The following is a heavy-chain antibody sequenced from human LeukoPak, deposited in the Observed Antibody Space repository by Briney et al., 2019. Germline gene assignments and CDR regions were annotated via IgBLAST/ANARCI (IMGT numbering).Heavy chain of an antibody. V-gene: IGHV4-59*01. D-gene: IGHD1-26*01. CDR1: GGSISSYY. CDR3: ARAASGSYYEVNY. CDR2: IYYSGST. Sequence: SETLSLTCTVSGGSISSYYWSWIRQPPGKGLEWIGYIYYSGSTNYNLSLKSRVTISVDTSKNQFSLKLSSVTAADTAVYYCARAASGSYYEVNYWGQGTLVTVSS. J-gene: IGHJ4*02.